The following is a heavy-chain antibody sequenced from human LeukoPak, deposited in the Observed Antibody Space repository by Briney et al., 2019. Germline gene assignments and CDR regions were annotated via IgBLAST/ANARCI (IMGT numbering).Heavy chain of an antibody. CDR1: GYTFTDYF. CDR3: ARDLGLNCTIISCPGDY. V-gene: IGHV1-2*02. Sequence: ASVKVSCKASGYTFTDYFMHWVRQAPGQGLEWMGWINPNSGATNYAQQFQGRVTMTRDSSISTMFMELRRLKPDSTALYYCARDLGLNCTIISCPGDYGGQGTLVTVSS. J-gene: IGHJ4*02. CDR2: INPNSGAT. D-gene: IGHD2-8*01.